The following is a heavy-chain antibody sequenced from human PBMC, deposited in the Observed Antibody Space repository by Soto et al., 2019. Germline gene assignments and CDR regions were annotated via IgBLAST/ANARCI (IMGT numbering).Heavy chain of an antibody. CDR1: GYTFINYG. CDR2: ISAYNGNT. CDR3: ARGPDSGYPYFDL. J-gene: IGHJ4*01. Sequence: ASVKVSCKASGYTFINYGIGWVRQAPGQGLEWIGWISAYNGNTNFAQILQGRVTMTTDTSTSTAYMELRSLRSDDTAVYYCARGPDSGYPYFDLWGQGSLVTVSS. V-gene: IGHV1-18*01. D-gene: IGHD5-12*01.